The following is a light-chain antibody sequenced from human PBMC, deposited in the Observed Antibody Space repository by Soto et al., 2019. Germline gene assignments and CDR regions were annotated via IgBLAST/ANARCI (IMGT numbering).Light chain of an antibody. CDR2: AAS. Sequence: IQLTQSPSSLSASVGDRVTITCRASQGISSYLAWYQQKPGKAPKLLIYAASTLQSGVPSRFSGSGSGTDFTLTISRLEPEDFAVYYCQQYGSDRGTFGQGTKVDIK. CDR3: QQYGSDRGT. CDR1: QGISSY. V-gene: IGKV1-9*01. J-gene: IGKJ1*01.